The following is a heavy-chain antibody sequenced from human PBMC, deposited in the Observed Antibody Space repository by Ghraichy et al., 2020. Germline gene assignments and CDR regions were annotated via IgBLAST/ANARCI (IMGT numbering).Heavy chain of an antibody. J-gene: IGHJ4*02. V-gene: IGHV4-34*01. CDR2: INHSGST. Sequence: SETLSLTCAVYGGSFSGYYWSWIRQPPGKGLEWIGEINHSGSTNYNPSLKSRVTISVDTSKNQFSLKLSSVTAADTAVYYCARGRLEVPAAMYLDYWGQGTLVTVSS. CDR3: ARGRLEVPAAMYLDY. CDR1: GGSFSGYY. D-gene: IGHD2-2*01.